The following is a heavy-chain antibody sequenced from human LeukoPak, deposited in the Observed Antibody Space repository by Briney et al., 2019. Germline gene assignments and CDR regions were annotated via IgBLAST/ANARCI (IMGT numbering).Heavy chain of an antibody. D-gene: IGHD1-26*01. J-gene: IGHJ5*02. Sequence: SETLSLTCTGSGGSLSRYYWSWIRQPPGKGLEWIGYIYYSGSTNYNPSLKSRVTISVDTSKNQFSLKLSSVTAEDTAVYYCARDGRDNWFDPWGQGTLVTVSS. CDR1: GGSLSRYY. CDR2: IYYSGST. V-gene: IGHV4-59*01. CDR3: ARDGRDNWFDP.